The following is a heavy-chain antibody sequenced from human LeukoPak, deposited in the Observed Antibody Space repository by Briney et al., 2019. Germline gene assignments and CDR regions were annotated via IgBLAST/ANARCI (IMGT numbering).Heavy chain of an antibody. CDR2: IKQDGSEK. D-gene: IGHD1-26*01. CDR1: GFTFSSYW. V-gene: IGHV3-7*01. CDR3: ARGGSYWERNYYYYYMDA. Sequence: GGSLRLSRAASGFTFSSYWMSWVRQAPGKGLEWVANIKQDGSEKYYVDSVKGRFTISRDNAKNSLYLQMNSLRAEDTAVYYCARGGSYWERNYYYYYMDAWGKGTTVTVSS. J-gene: IGHJ6*03.